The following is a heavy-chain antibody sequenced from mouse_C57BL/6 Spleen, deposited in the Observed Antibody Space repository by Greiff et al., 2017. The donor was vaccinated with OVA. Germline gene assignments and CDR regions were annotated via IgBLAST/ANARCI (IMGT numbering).Heavy chain of an antibody. CDR1: GFTFSSYA. J-gene: IGHJ4*01. CDR2: ISSGGDYI. CDR3: TRDQLRAYAMDY. D-gene: IGHD3-2*02. V-gene: IGHV5-9-1*02. Sequence: EVQWVESGEGLVKPGGSLKLSCAASGFTFSSYAMSWVRQTPEKRLEWVAYISSGGDYIYYADTVKGRFTISRDNARNTLYLQMSSLKSEDTAMYYCTRDQLRAYAMDYWGQGTSVTVSS.